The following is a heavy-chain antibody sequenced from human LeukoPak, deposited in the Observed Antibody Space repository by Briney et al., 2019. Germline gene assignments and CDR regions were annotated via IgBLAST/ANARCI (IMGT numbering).Heavy chain of an antibody. CDR1: GFTFSSYE. D-gene: IGHD1-26*01. CDR2: ISSSGSTI. V-gene: IGHV3-48*03. J-gene: IGHJ3*02. Sequence: GGSLRLSCAASGFTFSSYEMNWVRQAPGKGLEWVSYISSSGSTIYYADSVKGRFTISRDNAKKSLYLQMNSLRAEDTAVYYCARCWGSGIYLFDAFDIWGQGTMVTVSP. CDR3: ARCWGSGIYLFDAFDI.